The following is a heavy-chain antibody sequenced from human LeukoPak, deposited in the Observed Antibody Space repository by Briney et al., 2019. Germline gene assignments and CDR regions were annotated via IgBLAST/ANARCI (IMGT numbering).Heavy chain of an antibody. CDR2: INSDGSSI. CDR1: GSTFSSYW. V-gene: IGHV3-74*01. CDR3: AKDPHYYGSGSYYNPGWFDP. D-gene: IGHD3-10*01. J-gene: IGHJ5*02. Sequence: GGSLRLSCAASGSTFSSYWMHWVRQAPGKGLMWVSRINSDGSSISYADSVKGRFTISRDNSKNTLYLQMNSLRAEDTAVYYCAKDPHYYGSGSYYNPGWFDPWGQGTLVTVSS.